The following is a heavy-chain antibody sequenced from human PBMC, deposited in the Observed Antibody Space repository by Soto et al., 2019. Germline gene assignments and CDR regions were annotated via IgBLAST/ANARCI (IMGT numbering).Heavy chain of an antibody. Sequence: PSETLSLTCSVSGYSVSSSDYYWAWIRQPPGKGLEWIGSMFYSGLTYYNPSLKSRVTLSVDTSKNQFSVRLNSVTAADTAVYYCAPLIVSLNGPSGIHVWGQGTPVTVSS. CDR2: MFYSGLT. V-gene: IGHV4-39*01. D-gene: IGHD2-8*01. CDR3: APLIVSLNGPSGIHV. CDR1: GYSVSSSDYY. J-gene: IGHJ6*02.